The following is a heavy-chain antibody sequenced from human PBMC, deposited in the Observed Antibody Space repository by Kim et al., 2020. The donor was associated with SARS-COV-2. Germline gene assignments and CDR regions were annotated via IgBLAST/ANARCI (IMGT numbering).Heavy chain of an antibody. V-gene: IGHV4-39*01. CDR3: ARQSIAARSASNWCDP. J-gene: IGHJ5*02. CDR2: IYYSGST. CDR1: GGSISSSSDY. D-gene: IGHD6-6*01. Sequence: SETLSLTCTVSGGSISSSSDYWAWIRQPPGKGLEWIGTIYYSGSTYYNASLKSRVTISVDTSKNHFSLRLKYVNAADTPVAYCARQSIAARSASNWCDP.